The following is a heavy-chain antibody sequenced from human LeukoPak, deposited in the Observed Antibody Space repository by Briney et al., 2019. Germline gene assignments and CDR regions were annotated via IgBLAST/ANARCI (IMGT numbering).Heavy chain of an antibody. D-gene: IGHD5/OR15-5a*01. Sequence: SETLSPTCTVSGGSISSSSYYWGWIRQPPGKGLEWIGSIYYSGSTYYNPSLKSRVTISVDTSKNQFSLKLSSVAAADTAVYYCARDRLAVSIVARVDPWGQGTLVTVSS. CDR1: GGSISSSSYY. V-gene: IGHV4-39*07. J-gene: IGHJ5*02. CDR3: ARDRLAVSIVARVDP. CDR2: IYYSGST.